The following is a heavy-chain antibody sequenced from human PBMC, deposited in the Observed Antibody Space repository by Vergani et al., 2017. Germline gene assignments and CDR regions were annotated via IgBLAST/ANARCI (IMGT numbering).Heavy chain of an antibody. CDR3: ARHTTYTDS. D-gene: IGHD1-1*01. V-gene: IGHV5-51*01. Sequence: EVELVQSGPAVRTPGEPLKISCKGSEYSFGNYWIGGVRQMPGRGLEWMGIIYPADSDTRYNPSFQGQVTISADKCTTTALLQWDSLKASDTALYYCARHTTYTDSWGQGTLVTVSS. CDR1: EYSFGNYW. J-gene: IGHJ4*02. CDR2: IYPADSDT.